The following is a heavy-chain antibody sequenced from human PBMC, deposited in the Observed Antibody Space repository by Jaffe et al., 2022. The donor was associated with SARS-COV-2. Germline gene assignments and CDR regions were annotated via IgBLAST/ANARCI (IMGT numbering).Heavy chain of an antibody. Sequence: EVQLVESGGGLVQPGGSLRLSCAASGFTFSSYWMSWVRQAPGKGLEWVANIKQDGSEKNHVDSVKGRFTISRDNAKNSLYLQMNSLRAEDTAVYYCARASGVTTRNVVYWGQGTLVTVSS. V-gene: IGHV3-7*03. J-gene: IGHJ4*02. D-gene: IGHD2-15*01. CDR1: GFTFSSYW. CDR3: ARASGVTTRNVVY. CDR2: IKQDGSEK.